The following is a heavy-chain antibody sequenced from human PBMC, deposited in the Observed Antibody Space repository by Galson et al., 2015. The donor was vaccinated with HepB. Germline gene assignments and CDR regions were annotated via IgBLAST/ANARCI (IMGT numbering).Heavy chain of an antibody. CDR2: ISAFNGNT. D-gene: IGHD6-19*01. CDR3: ARVGYSSGWADY. Sequence: SVKVSCKASAYTFTTYAISWVRQAPGQGLEWMGWISAFNGNTNYAQKFQGRVTMTTDTSTSTAYMELRSLRSDDTAMYYCARVGYSSGWADYWGQGTLVTVSS. V-gene: IGHV1-18*01. CDR1: AYTFTTYA. J-gene: IGHJ4*02.